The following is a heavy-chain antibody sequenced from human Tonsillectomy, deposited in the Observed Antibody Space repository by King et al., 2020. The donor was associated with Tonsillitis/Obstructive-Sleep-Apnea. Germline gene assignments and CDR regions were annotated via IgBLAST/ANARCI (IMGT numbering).Heavy chain of an antibody. CDR1: GFTFTDYY. Sequence: VQLVESGGGLVKPGGSLRLSCAASGFTFTDYYMTWIRQAPGKGLEWGSYIRSSGRFTNYGDSVKGRFTISRDNARKSLFLQMNSLRADDTAVYFCARHSTVTTWGFYYYMDVWGKGTTVTVSS. J-gene: IGHJ6*03. V-gene: IGHV3-11*05. CDR2: IRSSGRFT. D-gene: IGHD4-17*01. CDR3: ARHSTVTTWGFYYYMDV.